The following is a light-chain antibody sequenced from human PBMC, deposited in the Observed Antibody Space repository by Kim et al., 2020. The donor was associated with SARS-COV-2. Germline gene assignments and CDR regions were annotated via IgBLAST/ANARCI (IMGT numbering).Light chain of an antibody. J-gene: IGKJ4*01. CDR3: QQYNTH. Sequence: PLSASVGERVTITCRASQNINNWLAWYQQKPGKAPKVLIYKASTLQSGVPSRFSGSGFGTEFALTISSLQPDDFATYYCQQYNTHFGGGTKVDIK. CDR2: KAS. V-gene: IGKV1-5*03. CDR1: QNINNW.